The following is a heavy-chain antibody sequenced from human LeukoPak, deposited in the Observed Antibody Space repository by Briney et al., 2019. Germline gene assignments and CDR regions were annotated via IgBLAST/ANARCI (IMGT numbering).Heavy chain of an antibody. CDR2: INSDGSST. CDR1: GFIFSSYW. Sequence: GGSLRLSCAASGFIFSSYWVHWVRQAPGKGLVWVSRINSDGSSTIYADSVKGRFTISRDNAKNTLYLQMNSLRVDDTAVYYCAGHYGSGRYHYYYMDVWGKGTTVTVSS. V-gene: IGHV3-74*01. J-gene: IGHJ6*03. CDR3: AGHYGSGRYHYYYMDV. D-gene: IGHD3-10*01.